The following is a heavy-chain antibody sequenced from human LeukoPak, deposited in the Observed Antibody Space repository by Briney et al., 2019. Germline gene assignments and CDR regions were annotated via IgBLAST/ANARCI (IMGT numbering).Heavy chain of an antibody. CDR2: ISSSSSYI. D-gene: IGHD6-19*01. CDR1: GFTFSSYE. J-gene: IGHJ4*02. CDR3: ARDLEQSLDY. V-gene: IGHV3-21*01. Sequence: PGGSLRLSCAASGFTFSSYEMNWVRQAPGKGLEWVSSISSSSSYIYYADSVKGRFTISRDNAKNSLYLQMNSLRAEDTAVYYCARDLEQSLDYWGQGTLVTVSS.